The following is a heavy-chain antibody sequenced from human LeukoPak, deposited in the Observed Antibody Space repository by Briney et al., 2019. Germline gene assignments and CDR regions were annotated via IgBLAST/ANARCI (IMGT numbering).Heavy chain of an antibody. CDR1: GDRVSSYSAA. V-gene: IGHV6-1*01. CDR2: TYYRSKRYN. J-gene: IGHJ6*02. CDR3: ARDYYYGMDV. Sequence: SQTLSLTCAISGDRVSSYSAAWKWIRQSPSRGLEWLGRTYYRSKRYNEYAVSVKSRITINPDTSKNQSSLHLNSVTPEDTAVYYCARDYYYGMDVWGQGTTVTVSS.